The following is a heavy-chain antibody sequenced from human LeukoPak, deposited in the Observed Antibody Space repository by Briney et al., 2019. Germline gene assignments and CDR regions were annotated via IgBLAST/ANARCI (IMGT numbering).Heavy chain of an antibody. Sequence: GGSLRLSCAASGFTFSSYWMHWVRQAPGKGLVWVSRINSDGSSTSYADSVKGRFTISRDNAEKSLYLQMNSLRVEDTAVYYCTLVTRATAAVDYWGQGTLVTVSS. CDR2: INSDGSST. V-gene: IGHV3-74*01. CDR3: TLVTRATAAVDY. J-gene: IGHJ4*02. D-gene: IGHD6-13*01. CDR1: GFTFSSYW.